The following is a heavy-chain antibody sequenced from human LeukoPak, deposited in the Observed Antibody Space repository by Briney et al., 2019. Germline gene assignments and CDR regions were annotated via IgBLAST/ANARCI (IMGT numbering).Heavy chain of an antibody. V-gene: IGHV3-66*01. J-gene: IGHJ6*02. CDR3: ARVGSHYGMDV. CDR1: GFTVSSNY. Sequence: GGSLRLSCAASGFTVSSNYMSWVRQAPGKGLVWVSVIYSGGSTYYADSVKGRFTISRDNSKNTLYLQMNSLRAEDTAVYYCARVGSHYGMDVWGQGTTVTVSS. D-gene: IGHD3-10*01. CDR2: IYSGGST.